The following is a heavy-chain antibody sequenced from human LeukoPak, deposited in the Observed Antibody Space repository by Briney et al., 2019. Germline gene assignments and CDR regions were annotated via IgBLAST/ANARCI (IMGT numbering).Heavy chain of an antibody. Sequence: SETLSLTCTVSGGSISSSSYYWGWIRQPPGKGLEWIGSIYYSGSTYYNPSLKSRVTISVDTSKNQFSLKLSSVTAADTAVYYCARDPVDTNAETTVSWDYWGQGTLVTVSS. CDR1: GGSISSSSYY. J-gene: IGHJ4*02. CDR3: ARDPVDTNAETTVSWDY. CDR2: IYYSGST. D-gene: IGHD4-17*01. V-gene: IGHV4-39*07.